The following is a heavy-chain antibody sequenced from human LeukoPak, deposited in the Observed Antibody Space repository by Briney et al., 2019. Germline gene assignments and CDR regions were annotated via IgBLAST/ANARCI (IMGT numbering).Heavy chain of an antibody. CDR1: GFTFSSYV. CDR3: AKESCSTSNCYGIDY. J-gene: IGHJ4*02. V-gene: IGHV3-23*01. CDR2: ISPSSGSAT. Sequence: GGSLRLSCAASGFTFSSYVMSWVRQAPGKGLEWVSGISPSSGSATYYADSVKGRFTISRDNSKNTLYLQMNSLRAEDTAVYYCAKESCSTSNCYGIDYWGQGTLVTVSS. D-gene: IGHD2-2*01.